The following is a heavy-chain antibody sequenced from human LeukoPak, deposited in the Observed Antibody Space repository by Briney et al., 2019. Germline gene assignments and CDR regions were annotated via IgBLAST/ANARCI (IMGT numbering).Heavy chain of an antibody. Sequence: SETLSLTCAVYGGSFSGYYWSWIRQPPGKGLEWIGEINHSGSTNYNPSLKSRVTMSVDTSKNQFSLKLSSVTAADTAVYYCARSTTVVTPPYYYMDVWGKGTTVTVSS. J-gene: IGHJ6*03. CDR2: INHSGST. V-gene: IGHV4-34*01. CDR3: ARSTTVVTPPYYYMDV. CDR1: GGSFSGYY. D-gene: IGHD4-23*01.